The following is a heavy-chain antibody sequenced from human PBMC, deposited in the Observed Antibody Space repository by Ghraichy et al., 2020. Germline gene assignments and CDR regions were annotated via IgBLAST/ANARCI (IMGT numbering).Heavy chain of an antibody. CDR3: AATGDTGWSRWVN. D-gene: IGHD6-19*01. J-gene: IGHJ4*02. CDR1: GFTFTRYW. V-gene: IGHV3-7*03. CDR2: IKQDGSDI. Sequence: GGSLRLSCAVSGFTFTRYWMSWVRQAPGKGLEWVANIKQDGSDIHYVESVKGRFTISRDTAKSSVYLQMNSLRVEDTAVYYCAATGDTGWSRWVNWGQGTLVTVAS.